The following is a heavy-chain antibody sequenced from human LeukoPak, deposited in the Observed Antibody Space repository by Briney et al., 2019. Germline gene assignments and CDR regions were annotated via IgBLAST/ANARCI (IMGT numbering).Heavy chain of an antibody. CDR3: ARSTVYDSSGFDY. V-gene: IGHV3-21*01. CDR1: GFTFSSYS. CDR2: ISSSSSYI. J-gene: IGHJ4*02. Sequence: PGGSLRLSCAASGFTFSSYSMNWVRQAPGKGLEWVSSISSSSSYIYYADSVKGRFTISRDNAKNSLYLQMNSLRAEDTAVYYCARSTVYDSSGFDYWGQGTLVTVSS. D-gene: IGHD3-22*01.